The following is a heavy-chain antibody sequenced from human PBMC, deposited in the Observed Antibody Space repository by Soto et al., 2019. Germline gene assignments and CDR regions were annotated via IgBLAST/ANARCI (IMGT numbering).Heavy chain of an antibody. CDR2: ISSSSSYI. J-gene: IGHJ6*02. CDR3: ARDRVAATHYYYGMDV. D-gene: IGHD2-15*01. V-gene: IGHV3-21*01. CDR1: GFTFSSYS. Sequence: NPGGSLRLSCAASGFTFSSYSMNWVRQAPGKGLEWVSSISSSSSYIYYADSVKGRFTISRDNAKNSLYLQMNSLRAEDTAVYYCARDRVAATHYYYGMDVWGQGTTVTVSS.